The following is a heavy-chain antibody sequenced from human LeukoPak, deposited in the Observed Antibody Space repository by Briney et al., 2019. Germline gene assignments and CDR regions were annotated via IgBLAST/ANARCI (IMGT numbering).Heavy chain of an antibody. V-gene: IGHV1-69-2*01. CDR2: VDPEDGET. CDR3: ATVGPLVGATVLGY. D-gene: IGHD1-26*01. CDR1: GYTFTDYY. J-gene: IGHJ4*02. Sequence: ASVKISCKVSGYTFTDYYMHWVQQAPGKGLEWMGLVDPEDGETIYAEKFQGRVTITADTSTDTAYMELSSLRSVDTAVYYCATVGPLVGATVLGYWGQGTLVTVSS.